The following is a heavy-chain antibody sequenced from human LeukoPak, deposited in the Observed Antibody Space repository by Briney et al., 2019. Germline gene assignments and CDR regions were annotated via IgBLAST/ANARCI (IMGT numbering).Heavy chain of an antibody. Sequence: PSETLSLTCTVSGGSINSYYWSWVRHPPGKGLEWLGYIYSSGRTNYNPSLKSRVTISVDPSKNQFSLMLSSVTAADTAVYYCARVLNSGHSDYWGQGALVTVSS. D-gene: IGHD2-15*01. CDR2: IYSSGRT. CDR3: ARVLNSGHSDY. V-gene: IGHV4-59*01. CDR1: GGSINSYY. J-gene: IGHJ4*02.